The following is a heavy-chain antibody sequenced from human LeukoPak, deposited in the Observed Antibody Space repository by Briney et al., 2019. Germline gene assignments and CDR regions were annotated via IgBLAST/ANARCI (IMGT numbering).Heavy chain of an antibody. D-gene: IGHD6-6*01. Sequence: ASVKVSCKASGYTFTGHYMHWVRQAPGQGLEWMGWINPNSGGTNYAQKFQGRVTMTRDTSISTAYMELSRLRSDDTAVYYCARVDRERSSFDYWGQGTLVTVSS. CDR2: INPNSGGT. J-gene: IGHJ4*02. V-gene: IGHV1-2*02. CDR3: ARVDRERSSFDY. CDR1: GYTFTGHY.